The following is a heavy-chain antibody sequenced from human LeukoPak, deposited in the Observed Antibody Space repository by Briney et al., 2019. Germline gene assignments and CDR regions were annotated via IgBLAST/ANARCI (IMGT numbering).Heavy chain of an antibody. V-gene: IGHV3-48*01. D-gene: IGHD3-3*01. CDR3: ASANPILLDYYYYYYMDV. CDR1: GFIFSSYS. CDR2: ISSSSSTI. J-gene: IGHJ6*03. Sequence: GGSLSLSCAATGFIFSSYSMNWVRQAPGKGLEWVSYISSSSSTIYYADSVKGRFTISRDNAKNSLYLQMNSLRAEDTAVYYCASANPILLDYYYYYYMDVWGKGTTVTVSS.